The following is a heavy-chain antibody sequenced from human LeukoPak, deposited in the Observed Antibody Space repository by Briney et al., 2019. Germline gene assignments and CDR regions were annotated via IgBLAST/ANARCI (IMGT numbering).Heavy chain of an antibody. CDR2: ISSSGSNI. CDR1: GFTFSDYY. J-gene: IGHJ6*03. Sequence: GGSLRLSCAASGFTFSDYYMSWIRQAPGKGLEWVSYISSSGSNIYYADSVKGRFTISRDNAKNSLYLQMNSLRAEDTAVYYCARDLRYYYYMDVWGKGTTVTVSS. CDR3: ARDLRYYYYMDV. V-gene: IGHV3-11*01.